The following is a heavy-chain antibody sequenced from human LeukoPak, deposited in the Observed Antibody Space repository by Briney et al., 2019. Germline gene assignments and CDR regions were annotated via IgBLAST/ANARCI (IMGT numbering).Heavy chain of an antibody. D-gene: IGHD7-27*01. Sequence: SETLSLTCTVSGGSISSYYLSWIRQPAGKGLEWIGRIYSRGTTYNPSLKDRVTMSADTSRNHVSLTLNSVTAADTAVYYCAREQLGFDYWGQGTLVTVSS. CDR1: GGSISSYY. CDR2: IYSRGT. V-gene: IGHV4-4*07. J-gene: IGHJ4*02. CDR3: AREQLGFDY.